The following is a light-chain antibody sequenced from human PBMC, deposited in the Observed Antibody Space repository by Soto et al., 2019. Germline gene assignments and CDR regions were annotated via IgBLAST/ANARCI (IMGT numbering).Light chain of an antibody. CDR3: QQRSNWIT. CDR2: DTS. J-gene: IGKJ5*01. CDR1: QSISNY. V-gene: IGKV3-11*01. Sequence: EVVLTQSPATLSLSPGDRATLSCRASQSISNYLAWYQQQPGQPPRLLIYDTSNMATGIPARFSGSGSGTDFPLTISSLEPEDFAVYYCQQRSNWITFGQGTRLEIE.